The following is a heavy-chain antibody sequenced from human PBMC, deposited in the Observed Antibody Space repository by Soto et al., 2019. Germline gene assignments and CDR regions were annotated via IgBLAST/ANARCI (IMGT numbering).Heavy chain of an antibody. CDR3: ARGTYYYDSSGYPTPPYYYYGMDV. D-gene: IGHD3-22*01. CDR2: IDWDDDK. V-gene: IGHV2-70*01. CDR1: GFSLSTSGMC. J-gene: IGHJ6*02. Sequence: SGPTLVNPTQTLTLTCTFSGFSLSTSGMCVSWIRQPPGKALEWLALIDWDDDKYYSTSLKTRLTISKDTSKNQVVLTMTNMDPVDTATYYCARGTYYYDSSGYPTPPYYYYGMDVWGQGTTVTVSS.